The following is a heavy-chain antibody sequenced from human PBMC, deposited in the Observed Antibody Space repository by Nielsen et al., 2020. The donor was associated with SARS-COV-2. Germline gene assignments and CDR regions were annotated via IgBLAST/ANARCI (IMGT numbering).Heavy chain of an antibody. D-gene: IGHD3-10*01. CDR3: AKDLGYGSGSYYSYGMDV. CDR1: GFTFSSYG. J-gene: IGHJ6*02. CDR2: ISYDGSNK. V-gene: IGHV3-30*18. Sequence: GGSLRLSCAASGFTFSSYGMHWVRQAPGKGLEWVAVISYDGSNKYYADSVKGRFTISRDNSKNMLYLQMNSLRAEDTAVYYCAKDLGYGSGSYYSYGMDVWGQGTTVTVSS.